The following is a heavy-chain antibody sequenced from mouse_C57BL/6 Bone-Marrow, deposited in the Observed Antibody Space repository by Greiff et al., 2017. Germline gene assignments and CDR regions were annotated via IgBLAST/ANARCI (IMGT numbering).Heavy chain of an antibody. CDR1: GFSFTSYA. CDR3: ARKSSYYAMDY. CDR2: IWPGGGT. Sequence: VQLQESGPGLVAPSQSLSITCTVSGFSFTSYAISWVRQPPGKGLEWLGVIWPGGGTNYNSALISRQSISTDNSKSQFFLKMNSLQAYDTARYYCARKSSYYAMDYWGQGTSVTVSS. V-gene: IGHV2-9-1*01. J-gene: IGHJ4*01.